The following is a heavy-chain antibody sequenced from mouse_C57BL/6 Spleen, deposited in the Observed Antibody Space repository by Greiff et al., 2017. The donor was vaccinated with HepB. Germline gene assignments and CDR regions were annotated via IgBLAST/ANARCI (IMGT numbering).Heavy chain of an antibody. CDR1: GYAFSSSW. Sequence: QVQLQQSGPELVKPGASVKISCKASGYAFSSSWMNWVKQRPGKGLEWIGRIYPGDGDTNYSGKFKGKATLTADKSSSTAYMQLSSLTSEDSAVYFCAKGDYDVRAMDYWGQGTSVTVSS. CDR2: IYPGDGDT. D-gene: IGHD2-4*01. J-gene: IGHJ4*01. V-gene: IGHV1-82*01. CDR3: AKGDYDVRAMDY.